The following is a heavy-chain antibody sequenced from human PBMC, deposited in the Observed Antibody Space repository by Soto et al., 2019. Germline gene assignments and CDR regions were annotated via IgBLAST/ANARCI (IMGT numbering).Heavy chain of an antibody. J-gene: IGHJ4*02. V-gene: IGHV1-46*01. D-gene: IGHD4-17*01. Sequence: QVQLVQSGAEVKKPGASVKVSCKASGYTFTSYFVHWVRQAPGQGLEWMGIINPSGGSTSHAQKFQGRGTMTRDTSTSTAYMELSSLRSEDTAIYYCARVPYGGNSGFDYWGQGTLVTVSS. CDR1: GYTFTSYF. CDR2: INPSGGST. CDR3: ARVPYGGNSGFDY.